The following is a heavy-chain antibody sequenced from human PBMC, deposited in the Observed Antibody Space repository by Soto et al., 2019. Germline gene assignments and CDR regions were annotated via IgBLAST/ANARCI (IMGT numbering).Heavy chain of an antibody. D-gene: IGHD3-10*01. CDR3: ARGRGRITMVRGASWFDP. V-gene: IGHV4-34*01. CDR2: INHSGST. J-gene: IGHJ5*02. Sequence: PSETLSLTCAVYGGSFSGYYWSWIRQPPRKGLEWIGEINHSGSTNYNPSLKSRVTISVDTSKNQFSLKLSSVTAADTAVYYCARGRGRITMVRGASWFDPWGQGTLVTVSS. CDR1: GGSFSGYY.